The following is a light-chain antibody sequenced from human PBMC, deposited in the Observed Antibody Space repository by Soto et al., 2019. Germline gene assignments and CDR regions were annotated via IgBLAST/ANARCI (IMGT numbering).Light chain of an antibody. CDR1: QSVSSN. Sequence: IVLTQSPATLSVSPLDIATLCRMASQSVSSNLAWYQHKPGQAPRLLIYGASRRAAGIPDRFSGSGSGTDFTLTISRLEPEDFAVYYCQQCGSSPWTFGQGTKVDIK. CDR3: QQCGSSPWT. CDR2: GAS. V-gene: IGKV3-20*01. J-gene: IGKJ1*01.